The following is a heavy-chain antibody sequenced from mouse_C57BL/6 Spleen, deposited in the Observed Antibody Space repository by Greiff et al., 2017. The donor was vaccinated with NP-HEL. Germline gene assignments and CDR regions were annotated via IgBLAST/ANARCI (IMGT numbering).Heavy chain of an antibody. D-gene: IGHD1-1*01. CDR3: ARRGIYYYGSSYEGYYFDY. CDR2: INPNNGGT. V-gene: IGHV1-18*01. Sequence: SGPELVKPGASVKIPCKASGYTFTDYNMDWVKQSHGKSLEWIGDINPNNGGTIYNQKFKGKATLTVDKSSSTAYMALRSLTSEDTAVYYCARRGIYYYGSSYEGYYFDYWGQGTTLTVSS. CDR1: GYTFTDYN. J-gene: IGHJ2*01.